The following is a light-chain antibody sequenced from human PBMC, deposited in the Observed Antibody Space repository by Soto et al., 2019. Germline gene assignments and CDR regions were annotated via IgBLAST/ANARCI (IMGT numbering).Light chain of an antibody. J-gene: IGKJ1*01. CDR3: QQYNSYPWT. Sequence: DIQMTQSPSTLSASVGDRVTITCRASHSISSWLAWYQQKPGKAPKLLIYKASSLESGVPSRFSGGGSGTEFSLTISSLQPDDFATYYCQQYNSYPWTFGQGTKVAIK. V-gene: IGKV1-5*03. CDR2: KAS. CDR1: HSISSW.